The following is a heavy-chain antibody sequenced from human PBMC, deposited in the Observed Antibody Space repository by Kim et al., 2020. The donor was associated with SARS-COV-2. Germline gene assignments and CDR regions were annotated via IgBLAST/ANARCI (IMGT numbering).Heavy chain of an antibody. CDR2: INTDTGSP. J-gene: IGHJ4*02. Sequence: ASVKVSCKASGYTFTNHAINWVRQAPGRGLEWMGWINTDTGSPTYAPDFTGRFVFSLDTSVSTAYLQIRSLEAEDTALYYFARVVWVGYRYIDSWGQGTL. CDR3: ARVVWVGYRYIDS. CDR1: GYTFTNHA. D-gene: IGHD3-16*02. V-gene: IGHV7-4-1*02.